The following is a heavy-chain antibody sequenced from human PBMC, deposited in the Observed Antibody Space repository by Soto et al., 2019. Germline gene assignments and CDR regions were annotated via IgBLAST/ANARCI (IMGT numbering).Heavy chain of an antibody. Sequence: EVQLLESGGGLVQPGGSLRLSCAASGFTFSNYAMSWVRQAPGKGLEWVSGIGGRATSAYYADSVKGRFAISRDNSYNTLLLPLNSLRAEDTAVYYCAKRRYSDSSGDFYDFWGQGTLVSVSS. D-gene: IGHD3-22*01. V-gene: IGHV3-23*01. CDR3: AKRRYSDSSGDFYDF. J-gene: IGHJ4*02. CDR1: GFTFSNYA. CDR2: IGGRATSA.